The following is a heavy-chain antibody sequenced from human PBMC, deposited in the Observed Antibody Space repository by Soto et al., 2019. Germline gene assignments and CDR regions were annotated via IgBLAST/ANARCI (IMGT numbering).Heavy chain of an antibody. CDR3: ARQIYDSDTGPNFQYYFDS. J-gene: IGHJ4*02. V-gene: IGHV1-46*01. CDR2: INPGYPAGRST. CDR1: GYTLTTFF. Sequence: SVKVSCKASGYTLTTFFMHWVRQAPGQGLEWMGVINPGYPAGRSTTYAQKFQGRVTMTTDTSTSTVYMELSRLRSDDTAVYYCARQIYDSDTGPNFQYYFDSGGQGTPVTVAS. D-gene: IGHD3-22*01.